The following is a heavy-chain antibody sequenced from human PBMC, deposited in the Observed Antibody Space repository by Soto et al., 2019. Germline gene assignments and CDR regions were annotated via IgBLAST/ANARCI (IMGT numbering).Heavy chain of an antibody. CDR2: IYYSGST. D-gene: IGHD2-15*01. CDR3: ARSSPNIVVVVAATSDIAFDI. V-gene: IGHV4-59*01. CDR1: GGSISSYY. Sequence: SETLSLTCTVSGGSISSYYWSWIRQPPGKGLEWIGYIYYSGSTNYNPSLKSRVTISVDTSKNQFSLKLSSVTAADTAVYYCARSSPNIVVVVAATSDIAFDIWGQGTMGTVSS. J-gene: IGHJ3*02.